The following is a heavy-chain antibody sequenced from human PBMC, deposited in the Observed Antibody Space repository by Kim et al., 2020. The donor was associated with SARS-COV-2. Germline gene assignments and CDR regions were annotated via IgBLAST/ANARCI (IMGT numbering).Heavy chain of an antibody. CDR3: ARVEGTSGYEVYNWFDP. CDR1: GYSFTSYW. J-gene: IGHJ5*02. Sequence: GESLKISCKGSGYSFTSYWIGWVRQMPGKGLEWMGIIYSGDSDTRYSPSFQGQVTVTADKSISTAYLQWSSLKASDTAMYYCARVEGTSGYEVYNWFDPWGPGCLVTGSS. CDR2: IYSGDSDT. D-gene: IGHD5-12*01. V-gene: IGHV5-51*01.